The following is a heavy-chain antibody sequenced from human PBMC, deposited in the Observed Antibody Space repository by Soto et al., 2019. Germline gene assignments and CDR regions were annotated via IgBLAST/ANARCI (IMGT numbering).Heavy chain of an antibody. D-gene: IGHD1-26*01. Sequence: GGSLRLSCAASGFTFSSYSMNWVRQAPGKGLEWVSSISSSSSYIYYADSVKGRFTISRDNAKNSLYLQMNSLRAEDTAVYYCARASGSYYYGMDVWGQGXTVTVSS. CDR1: GFTFSSYS. CDR3: ARASGSYYYGMDV. J-gene: IGHJ6*02. V-gene: IGHV3-21*01. CDR2: ISSSSSYI.